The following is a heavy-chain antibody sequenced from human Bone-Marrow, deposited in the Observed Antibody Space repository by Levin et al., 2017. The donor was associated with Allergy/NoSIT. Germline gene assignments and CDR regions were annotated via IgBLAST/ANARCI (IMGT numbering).Heavy chain of an antibody. CDR3: VGSYTDFFGGSDD. V-gene: IGHV6-1*01. J-gene: IGHJ4*02. Sequence: PSETLSLTCAISGDSVSNYGATWHWIRQSPSRGLEWLGRAFHRSKWIHDYADFVRSRITINPDTAKNQLSLHLTSVTPEDTAVYYCVGSYTDFFGGSDDWAQGTPVTVSS. CDR2: AFHRSKWIH. D-gene: IGHD3-10*01. CDR1: GDSVSNYGAT.